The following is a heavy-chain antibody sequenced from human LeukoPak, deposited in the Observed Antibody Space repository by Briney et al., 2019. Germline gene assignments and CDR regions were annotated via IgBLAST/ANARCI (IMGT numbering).Heavy chain of an antibody. V-gene: IGHV4-38-2*01. CDR1: GYSISSGYY. Sequence: PSETLSLTCAVSGYSISSGYYWGWIRQPPGKGLEWIGSIYHSGSTYYNPSLKSRVTISVDTSKNQFSLKLSSVTAADTAVHYCARQTIDCSSTSCYPNWFDPWGQGTLVTVSS. J-gene: IGHJ5*02. D-gene: IGHD2-2*01. CDR2: IYHSGST. CDR3: ARQTIDCSSTSCYPNWFDP.